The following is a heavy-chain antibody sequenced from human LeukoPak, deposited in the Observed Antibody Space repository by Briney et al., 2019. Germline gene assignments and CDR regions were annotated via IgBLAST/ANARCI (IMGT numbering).Heavy chain of an antibody. CDR3: ARGPRRRPVMYYYDSSGYYFFDY. CDR1: GGSISSSSYY. J-gene: IGHJ4*02. D-gene: IGHD3-22*01. Sequence: SETLSLTCTVSGGSISSSSYYWGWIRQPPGKGLEWIGSIYYSGSTYYNPSLKSRVTISVDTSKNQFSLKLSSVTAADTAVYYCARGPRRRPVMYYYDSSGYYFFDYWGQGTLVTVSS. V-gene: IGHV4-39*07. CDR2: IYYSGST.